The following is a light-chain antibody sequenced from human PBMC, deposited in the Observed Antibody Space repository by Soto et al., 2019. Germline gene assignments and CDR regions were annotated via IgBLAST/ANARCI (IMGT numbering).Light chain of an antibody. Sequence: QSVLTQPPSASGTPGQRVTISCSGSSSNIGNNAINWYQQLPGTAPKLLIYSTNQRPSGVPDRFSGSKSGTSASLAISGLQSEDEADYYCAAWDDSLNGPVFGGGTKVTVL. CDR2: STN. CDR1: SSNIGNNA. J-gene: IGLJ3*02. V-gene: IGLV1-44*01. CDR3: AAWDDSLNGPV.